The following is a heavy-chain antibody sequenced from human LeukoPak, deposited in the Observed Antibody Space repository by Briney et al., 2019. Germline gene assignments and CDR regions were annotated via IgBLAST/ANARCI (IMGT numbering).Heavy chain of an antibody. CDR1: GFTVSSNY. J-gene: IGHJ4*02. CDR2: IYSGGST. V-gene: IGHV3-66*01. Sequence: PGGSPRLSCAASGFTVSSNYMSWVRQAPGKGLEWVSVIYSGGSTYYADSVKGRFTISRDNSKNTLYLQMNSLRAEDTAVYYCARDALYSGGFDYWGQGTLVTVSS. CDR3: ARDALYSGGFDY. D-gene: IGHD3-10*01.